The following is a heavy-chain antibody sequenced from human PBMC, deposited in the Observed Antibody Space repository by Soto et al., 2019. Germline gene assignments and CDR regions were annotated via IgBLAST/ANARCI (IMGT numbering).Heavy chain of an antibody. D-gene: IGHD3-22*01. J-gene: IGHJ4*02. CDR1: GYTFTSYY. CDR3: ARKAYYYDSSGSYYFDY. Sequence: ASVKVSCKASGYTFTSYYMHWVRQAPGQGLEWMGIINPSGGSTSYAQKFQGRVTMTRDTSTSTVYMELSSLRSEDTAVYYCARKAYYYDSSGSYYFDYWGQGTLVTVSS. CDR2: INPSGGST. V-gene: IGHV1-46*01.